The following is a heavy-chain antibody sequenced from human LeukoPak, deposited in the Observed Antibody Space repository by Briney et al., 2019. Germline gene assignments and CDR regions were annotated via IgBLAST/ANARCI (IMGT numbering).Heavy chain of an antibody. Sequence: GGSLRLSCAASGFTFSSYWMSWVRQAPGKGLEWVANIKQDGSEKHYVDSVKGRFTISRDNAKNSLYLQMNSLRAEDTAVYYCARRVGKWLRFNYFDYWGQGTLVTVSS. V-gene: IGHV3-7*01. J-gene: IGHJ4*02. CDR3: ARRVGKWLRFNYFDY. CDR2: IKQDGSEK. D-gene: IGHD5-12*01. CDR1: GFTFSSYW.